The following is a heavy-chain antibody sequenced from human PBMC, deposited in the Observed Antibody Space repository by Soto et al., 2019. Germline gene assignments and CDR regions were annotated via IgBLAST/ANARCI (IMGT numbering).Heavy chain of an antibody. J-gene: IGHJ4*02. CDR1: GGTFSSYA. CDR3: ASPYRSGCYGGFDY. CDR2: IIPIFGTA. V-gene: IGHV1-69*12. Sequence: QVQLVQSGAEVKKPGSSVKVSCTASGGTFSSYAISWVRQAPGQGLEWMGGIIPIFGTADYAQKFQGRVTITADESTSTAYMELSSLRSEDTAVYYCASPYRSGCYGGFDYWGQGTLVTVSS. D-gene: IGHD6-19*01.